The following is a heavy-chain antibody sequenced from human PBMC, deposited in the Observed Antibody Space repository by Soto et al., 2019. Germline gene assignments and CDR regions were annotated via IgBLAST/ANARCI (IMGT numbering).Heavy chain of an antibody. J-gene: IGHJ4*02. CDR3: AREGSGSSFFDY. CDR2: THHSGTT. D-gene: IGHD3-10*01. Sequence: QVQLQESGPGLVKPSGTLSLTCAVSGGSISSSNWWSWVRQPPAMRLEWIGETHHSGTTNYNPSLKSRVTISVDKSKNQFSLKLSSVTAADTALYYCAREGSGSSFFDYWGQGTLVTVSS. V-gene: IGHV4-4*02. CDR1: GGSISSSNW.